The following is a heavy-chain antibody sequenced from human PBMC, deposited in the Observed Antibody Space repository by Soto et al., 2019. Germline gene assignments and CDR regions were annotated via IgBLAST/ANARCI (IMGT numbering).Heavy chain of an antibody. CDR2: IYHSGTT. V-gene: IGHV4-30-2*01. D-gene: IGHD3-22*01. Sequence: QLQLQESGSGLVKPSQTLTLTCTVSGGSISTDGYSWSWIRQPPGKGREWIGYIYHSGTTYYNPSLRSRVTFALDKSRNKFSLKLYSVAAADTAVYSCARTFLCDRSGYYYHYFDSWGQGTLVTVSS. CDR3: ARTFLCDRSGYYYHYFDS. J-gene: IGHJ4*02. CDR1: GGSISTDGYS.